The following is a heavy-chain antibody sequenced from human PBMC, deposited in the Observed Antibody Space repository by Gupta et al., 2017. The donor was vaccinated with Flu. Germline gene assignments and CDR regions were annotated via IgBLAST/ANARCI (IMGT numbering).Heavy chain of an antibody. CDR3: ARGVGGGDCSRTSCPNNWFDP. V-gene: IGHV4-34*01. CDR1: GGSFSGYY. J-gene: IGHJ5*02. CDR2: INHSGST. D-gene: IGHD2-2*03. Sequence: QVQLQQWGAGLLKPSETLSLTCAVYGGSFSGYYWSWIRQPPGKGLEWIGEINHSGSTNYNPSLKSRVTISVDTSKNQFSLKLSSVTAADTAVYYCARGVGGGDCSRTSCPNNWFDPWGQGTLVTVSS.